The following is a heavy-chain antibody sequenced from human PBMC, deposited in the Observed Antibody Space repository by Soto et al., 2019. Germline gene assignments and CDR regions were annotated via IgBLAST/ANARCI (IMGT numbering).Heavy chain of an antibody. Sequence: QLQLQESGSGLVKPSQTLSLTCAASAGSISSGGYSWSWIRQPPGKGLEWIGYIYHSGSPYYNPAFMSRDTISVDRSKNQFCLKLGPVTAAATAGYYGDRVRGYSYGFDYWGQGPLVTVSS. V-gene: IGHV4-30-2*01. D-gene: IGHD5-18*01. CDR3: DRVRGYSYGFDY. CDR2: IYHSGSP. J-gene: IGHJ4*02. CDR1: AGSISSGGYS.